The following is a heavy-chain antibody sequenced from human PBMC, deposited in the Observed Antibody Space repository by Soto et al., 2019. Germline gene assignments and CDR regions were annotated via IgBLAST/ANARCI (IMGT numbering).Heavy chain of an antibody. D-gene: IGHD3-10*01. J-gene: IGHJ4*02. CDR3: ARAFYYGSGSTINYFDY. Sequence: PGQGLEWMGRIIPILGIANYAQKFQGRVTITADKSTSTAYMELSSLRSEDTAVYYCARAFYYGSGSTINYFDYWGQGTLVTVPA. CDR2: IIPILGIA. V-gene: IGHV1-69*04.